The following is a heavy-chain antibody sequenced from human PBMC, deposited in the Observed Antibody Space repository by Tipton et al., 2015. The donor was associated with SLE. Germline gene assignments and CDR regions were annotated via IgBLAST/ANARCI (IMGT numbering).Heavy chain of an antibody. J-gene: IGHJ3*02. V-gene: IGHV4-34*01. CDR3: ARKGFDAFDI. Sequence: TLSLTCALYGGSFSGYYWTWIRQPPGKGLEWIGEIYPSGSTNYNPSLKSRVTISVDTSKNQFSLKLSSVTAADTTVYYCARKGFDAFDIWGQGTMVTVSS. CDR1: GGSFSGYY. CDR2: IYPSGST.